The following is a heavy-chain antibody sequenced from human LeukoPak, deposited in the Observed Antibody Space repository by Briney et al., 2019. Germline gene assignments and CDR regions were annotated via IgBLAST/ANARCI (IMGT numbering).Heavy chain of an antibody. CDR1: GFTFRNYV. CDR2: RSSDLNVK. D-gene: IGHD3-10*01. Sequence: GGSLRLSCAASGFTFRNYVIHWVRQAPGKGREWVAFRSSDLNVKLYADSVKGRFTISRDNSRSTLYLQMNSLRPEDTAIYYCAREGYYGSGSPPSLYFDYWGQGTLVTVSS. J-gene: IGHJ4*02. V-gene: IGHV3-30-3*01. CDR3: AREGYYGSGSPPSLYFDY.